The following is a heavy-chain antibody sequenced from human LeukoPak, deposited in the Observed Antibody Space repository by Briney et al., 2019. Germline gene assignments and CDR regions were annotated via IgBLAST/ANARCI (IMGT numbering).Heavy chain of an antibody. V-gene: IGHV3-7*01. CDR1: GFIFRNHW. CDR3: ARGPYYGDRVDYFDY. D-gene: IGHD4-17*01. CDR2: IKQGGNEK. Sequence: GGSLRLSCAASGFIFRNHWMSWVRQVPGRGLEWVAHIKQGGNEKHYVDSVEGRFTLSRDDSKNSLYLQMNSLRFDDSAVYYCARGPYYGDRVDYFDYWGQGTLVTVSS. J-gene: IGHJ4*02.